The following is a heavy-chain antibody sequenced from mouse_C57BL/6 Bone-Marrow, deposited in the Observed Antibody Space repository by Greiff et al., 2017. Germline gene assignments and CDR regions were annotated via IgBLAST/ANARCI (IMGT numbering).Heavy chain of an antibody. V-gene: IGHV1-61*01. J-gene: IGHJ2*01. CDR1: GYTFTSYW. CDR3: ARNQHYYFDY. Sequence: QVQLQQPGAELVRPGSSVKLSCKASGYTFTSYWMDWVKQRPGQGLEWIGNIYPSDSEPHYNHKFKDKATLTVDKSSSTAYMQLSSLTSYDSAVYYCARNQHYYFDYWGQGTTLTFSS. CDR2: IYPSDSEP.